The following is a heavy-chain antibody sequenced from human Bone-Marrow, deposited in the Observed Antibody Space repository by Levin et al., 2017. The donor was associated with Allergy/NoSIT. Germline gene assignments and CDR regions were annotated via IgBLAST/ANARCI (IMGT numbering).Heavy chain of an antibody. CDR2: ISYDETNK. CDR1: GFDFSSYG. V-gene: IGHV3-30*03. CDR3: ARDYLAVAGDNYFDY. D-gene: IGHD6-19*01. J-gene: IGHJ4*02. Sequence: GGSLRLSCTASGFDFSSYGMHWVRQAPGKGLEWVAVISYDETNKFYGDSVEGRFTISRDNSKNTLFLEVDSLRVEDTAVYYCARDYLAVAGDNYFDYWGQGTLVTVSS.